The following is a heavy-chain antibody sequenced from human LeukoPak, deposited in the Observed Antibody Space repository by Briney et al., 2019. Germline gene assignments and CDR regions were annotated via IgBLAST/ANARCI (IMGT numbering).Heavy chain of an antibody. D-gene: IGHD3-10*01. J-gene: IGHJ6*02. V-gene: IGHV1-2*04. Sequence: ASVKVSCKASGYTFTGYYMHWVRQAPGQGLEWMGWINPNSGGTNYAQKFQGWVTMTRDTSISTAYMELSRLRSDDTAVYYCARATSITMVRGVGPLDVWGQGTTVTVSS. CDR1: GYTFTGYY. CDR2: INPNSGGT. CDR3: ARATSITMVRGVGPLDV.